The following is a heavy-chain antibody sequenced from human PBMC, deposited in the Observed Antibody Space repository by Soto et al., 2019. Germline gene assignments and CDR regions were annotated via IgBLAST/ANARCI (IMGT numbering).Heavy chain of an antibody. J-gene: IGHJ4*02. Sequence: QLQLQESGPGLVKPSETLSLTCTVSGGSISSNLYYWGWVRQPPGKGLEWIGAVYDSGSTWYNPARNSRVIISVDPLRNQFALNLRSVTASATAVYYCARQTGGLGYSFDYWGQGALVTVSS. CDR2: VYDSGST. V-gene: IGHV4-39*01. CDR3: ARQTGGLGYSFDY. CDR1: GGSISSNLYY. D-gene: IGHD3-16*01.